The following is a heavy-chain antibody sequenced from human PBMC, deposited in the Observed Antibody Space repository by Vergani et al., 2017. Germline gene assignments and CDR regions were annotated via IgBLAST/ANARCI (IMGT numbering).Heavy chain of an antibody. V-gene: IGHV3-21*01. D-gene: IGHD2-21*02. Sequence: EVQLLESGGGLVQPGGSLRLSCAASGFTFSSYAMSWVRQAPGKGLEWVSSISSSSSYIYYAASVQGRFTISRDNAKNSLYLQMNSLGAEDTAGYYGATDRGGDCYSCWGQGTLVTVSS. J-gene: IGHJ4*02. CDR3: ATDRGGDCYSC. CDR2: ISSSSSYI. CDR1: GFTFSSYA.